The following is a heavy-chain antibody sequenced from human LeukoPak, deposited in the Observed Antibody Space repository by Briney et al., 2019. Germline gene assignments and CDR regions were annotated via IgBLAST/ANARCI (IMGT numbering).Heavy chain of an antibody. Sequence: PSETLSLTCTVSGGSVSSNNYYWGWIRQPPGKGLEWIGSIYYSGTTHYNLSLKSRLTISVDMSKSQFSLNLSSVTAADTAVYYCARHASADIVATRGHFDYWGQGTLVTVSS. V-gene: IGHV4-39*01. CDR3: ARHASADIVATRGHFDY. J-gene: IGHJ4*02. D-gene: IGHD5-12*01. CDR2: IYYSGTT. CDR1: GGSVSSNNYY.